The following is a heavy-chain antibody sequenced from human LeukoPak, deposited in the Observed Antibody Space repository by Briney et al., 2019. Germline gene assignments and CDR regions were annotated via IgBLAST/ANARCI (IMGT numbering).Heavy chain of an antibody. D-gene: IGHD2-2*02. CDR3: ARNPPYCTSTSCYNDY. CDR1: GYTFTIYY. V-gene: IGHV1-2*02. Sequence: ASVKVSCKASGYTFTIYYMHWVRQAPGQGLEWMGWINPNGGATSYAQRFQGRVTMTRDTSISTAYMELSGLTSDDTAVYYCARNPPYCTSTSCYNDYGGQGTLVTVSA. CDR2: INPNGGAT. J-gene: IGHJ4*02.